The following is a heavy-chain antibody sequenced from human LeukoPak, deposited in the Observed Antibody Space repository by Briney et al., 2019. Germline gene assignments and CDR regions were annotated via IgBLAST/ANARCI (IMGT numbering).Heavy chain of an antibody. V-gene: IGHV3-74*01. CDR1: GFTFSSYW. Sequence: GGSLRLSCAASGFTFSSYWMHWVRQAPGKGLVWVSRINSDGSSTSYADSVKGRFTISRDNAKNTLYLQMNSLGAEDTAVYYCARPYYYDSSGYSPGDAFDIWGQGTMVTVSS. D-gene: IGHD3-22*01. J-gene: IGHJ3*02. CDR2: INSDGSST. CDR3: ARPYYYDSSGYSPGDAFDI.